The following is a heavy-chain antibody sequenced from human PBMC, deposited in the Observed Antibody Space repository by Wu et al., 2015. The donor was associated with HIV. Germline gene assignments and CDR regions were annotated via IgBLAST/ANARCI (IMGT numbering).Heavy chain of an antibody. D-gene: IGHD4-11*01. Sequence: QVQLVQSGAEVKKPGASVKVSCKASGYTFSNYDINWVRQATGQGLEWMGWMDPNSGKTGYAQKFQGRVTMTRNTAINTAYMELSGLRPEDSAVFYCARFNSRLDSWGQGTLVTVSS. J-gene: IGHJ5*01. CDR1: GYTFSNYD. CDR2: MDPNSGKT. V-gene: IGHV1-8*01. CDR3: ARFNSRLDS.